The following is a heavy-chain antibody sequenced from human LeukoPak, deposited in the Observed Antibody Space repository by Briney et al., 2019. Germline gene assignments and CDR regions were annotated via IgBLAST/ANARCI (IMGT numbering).Heavy chain of an antibody. Sequence: GGSLRLSCAASGFTVSTYSMSWVRQAPGKGLEWVATFSSGGRTSYADSVKGRFTISRDTSQNTVYLQMNSLRDEDTALFYCASILYGWGQGTLVTVSS. D-gene: IGHD2/OR15-2a*01. J-gene: IGHJ4*02. V-gene: IGHV3-53*01. CDR1: GFTVSTYS. CDR3: ASILYG. CDR2: FSSGGRT.